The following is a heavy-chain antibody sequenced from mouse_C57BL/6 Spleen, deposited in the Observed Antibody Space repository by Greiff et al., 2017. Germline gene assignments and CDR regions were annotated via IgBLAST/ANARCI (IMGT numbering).Heavy chain of an antibody. V-gene: IGHV2-5*01. D-gene: IGHD2-4*01. CDR3: AKGDDYDGVFAY. CDR2: IWRGGST. Sequence: VQLQQSGPGLVQPSQSLSITCTVSGFSLPSYGVHWVRQSPGKGLEWLGVIWRGGSTDYNAAFMSRLSITKDNSKSQVFFKMNSLQADDTAIYDCAKGDDYDGVFAYWGQVTLVTVSA. J-gene: IGHJ3*01. CDR1: GFSLPSYG.